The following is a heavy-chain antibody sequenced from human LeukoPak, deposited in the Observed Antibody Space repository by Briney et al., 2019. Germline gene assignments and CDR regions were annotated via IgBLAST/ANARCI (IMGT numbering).Heavy chain of an antibody. CDR2: IYYSGGT. J-gene: IGHJ3*02. D-gene: IGHD3-22*01. Sequence: SETLSLTCTVSGGSISGQYWSWIRQPPGKGLEWIGEIYYSGGTKYNPSLERRVTISLDTSKNQFSLKLSSVTAADTAVYYCARDNGFSGYGSDAFDIWGQGTMVTVSS. CDR1: GGSISGQY. V-gene: IGHV4-59*11. CDR3: ARDNGFSGYGSDAFDI.